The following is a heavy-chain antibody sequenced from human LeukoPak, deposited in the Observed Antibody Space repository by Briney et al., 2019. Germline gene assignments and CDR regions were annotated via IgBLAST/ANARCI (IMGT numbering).Heavy chain of an antibody. D-gene: IGHD3-16*01. CDR2: IDSDGSST. CDR3: AKDSRGSYYYYMDV. V-gene: IGHV3-74*01. Sequence: PGGSLRLSCAASGFTFSSYWMHWVRQAPGKGLVWVSRIDSDGSSTNYADSVKGRFTISRDNSKNTLYLQMNSLRAEDTAVYYCAKDSRGSYYYYMDVWGKGTTVTISS. J-gene: IGHJ6*03. CDR1: GFTFSSYW.